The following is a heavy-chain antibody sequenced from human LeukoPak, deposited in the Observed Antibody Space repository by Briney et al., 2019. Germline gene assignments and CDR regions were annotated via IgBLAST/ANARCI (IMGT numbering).Heavy chain of an antibody. CDR1: EMSFSAYY. Sequence: SETLSLTCAVSEMSFSAYYWNWIRQSPGKGLEWIGEINYGGSTKYTPSLEGRGTILIDTSKNQFSLKLTSVTAADTAVYYCARGFPPGSGSRGSHAFDVCGQGTMVTVSS. CDR3: ARGFPPGSGSRGSHAFDV. D-gene: IGHD6-19*01. V-gene: IGHV4-34*01. J-gene: IGHJ3*01. CDR2: INYGGST.